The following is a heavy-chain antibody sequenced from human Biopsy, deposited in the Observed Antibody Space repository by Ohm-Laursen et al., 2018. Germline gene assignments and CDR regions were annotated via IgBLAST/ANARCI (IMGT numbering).Heavy chain of an antibody. D-gene: IGHD4-11*01. CDR1: GYSDSKYY. CDR3: ARDSGILNLVNYKYYHYYGMDV. CDR2: IYYSEMT. V-gene: IGHV4-59*02. J-gene: IGHJ6*02. Sequence: GTLSLTCPVFGYSDSKYYWSRIRQPPGKGLEWIGYIYYSEMTNYNLSLQSLASISVDTSRNQFPLILSSVTAADTAVYYCARDSGILNLVNYKYYHYYGMDVGGQGTKGTVSS.